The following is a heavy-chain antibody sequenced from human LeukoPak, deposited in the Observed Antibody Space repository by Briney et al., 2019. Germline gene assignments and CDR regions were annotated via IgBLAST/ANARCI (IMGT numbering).Heavy chain of an antibody. CDR1: GGSISSSDYY. D-gene: IGHD1-26*01. J-gene: IGHJ3*01. V-gene: IGHV4-39*01. CDR3: AHFKGGSFDF. Sequence: SETLSLTCTVSGGSISSSDYYWGWIRQPPGKGLEWIGSIYYSENTYYNPSLKSRVTISVDTSKNQFSLELTSVTAADTAVYYCAHFKGGSFDFWGQGTMVTVSS. CDR2: IYYSENT.